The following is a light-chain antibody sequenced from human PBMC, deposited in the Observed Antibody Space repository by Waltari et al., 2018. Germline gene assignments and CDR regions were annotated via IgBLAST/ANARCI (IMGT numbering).Light chain of an antibody. Sequence: DIQMTQSPSTLSASVGDRVTITCRASQSLINWLAWFQQKPGKAPKLLIYKASNLESGVPSRFSGSGSGTEFTLTISSLQPEDFAVYYCQQRSNWPPLFTFGPGTKVDIK. J-gene: IGKJ3*01. CDR1: QSLINW. CDR3: QQRSNWPPLFT. CDR2: KAS. V-gene: IGKV1-5*03.